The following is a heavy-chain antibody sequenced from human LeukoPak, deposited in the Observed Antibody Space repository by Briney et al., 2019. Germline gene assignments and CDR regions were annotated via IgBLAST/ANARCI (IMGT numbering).Heavy chain of an antibody. D-gene: IGHD1-26*01. Sequence: SETLSLTCSVSDGSIISSTYSWAWIRQPPGRGLEWIGNIYSRGSTFYNPSLKSRVTVSVDTSKNQFSLKLSSVTAADTAVYYCARHNTGSYSVLGFDYWGQGALVTVSS. V-gene: IGHV4-39*07. CDR3: ARHNTGSYSVLGFDY. CDR1: DGSIISSTYS. J-gene: IGHJ4*02. CDR2: IYSRGST.